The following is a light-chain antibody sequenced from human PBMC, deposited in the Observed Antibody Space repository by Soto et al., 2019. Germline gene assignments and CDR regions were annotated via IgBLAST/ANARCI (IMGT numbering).Light chain of an antibody. V-gene: IGKV3-20*01. CDR1: QSVINNN. CDR3: PQFGSSPPVT. Sequence: EIVLTQSPGTLSLSPGDRATLSCRASQSVINNNLAWYQQKPGQAPRILIHGASNRATGIPDRFSGSGSGTDFTLTISALEPEDFAVYYCPQFGSSPPVTFGGGTKVEIK. CDR2: GAS. J-gene: IGKJ4*01.